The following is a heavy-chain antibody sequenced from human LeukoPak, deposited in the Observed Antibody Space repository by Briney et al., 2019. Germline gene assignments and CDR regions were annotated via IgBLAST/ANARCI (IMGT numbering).Heavy chain of an antibody. CDR2: ISSSGSTI. J-gene: IGHJ4*02. V-gene: IGHV3-48*03. CDR1: GFTFSSYE. D-gene: IGHD3-16*02. Sequence: PGGSLRLSCAASGFTFSSYEVNWVRQAPGKGLEWVSYISSSGSTIYYADSVKGRFTISRDNAKNSLYLQMNSLRAEDTAVYYCARNLHYDYVWGSYRHFDYWGQGTLVTVSS. CDR3: ARNLHYDYVWGSYRHFDY.